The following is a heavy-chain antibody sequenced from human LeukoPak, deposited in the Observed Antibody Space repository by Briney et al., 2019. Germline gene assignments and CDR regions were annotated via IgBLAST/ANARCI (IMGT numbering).Heavy chain of an antibody. Sequence: GGSLRLSCAVSGFTFSNYAMSWVRQAPGKGLEWVSSISGSGDATKYADSVMGRFTISRDNSKNTLSLQMNSLRAEDTAVYFCARDRGLWELSQGDWYFDLWGRGTLVTVSS. CDR2: ISGSGDAT. D-gene: IGHD1-26*01. J-gene: IGHJ2*01. CDR3: ARDRGLWELSQGDWYFDL. V-gene: IGHV3-23*01. CDR1: GFTFSNYA.